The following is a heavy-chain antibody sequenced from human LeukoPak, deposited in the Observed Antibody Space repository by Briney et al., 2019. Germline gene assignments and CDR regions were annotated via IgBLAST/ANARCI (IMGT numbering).Heavy chain of an antibody. CDR1: GDSVTSNSYH. Sequence: ASETLSLTCTVSGDSVTSNSYHWNWLRQPAGKGLEWIGRIFRSGETRYNPSLQSRVSVSLDTAKNQFSLNLTSVTAADTAVYYCAILGFTYGEAWLNPWGQGIPVTVSS. D-gene: IGHD2-8*01. J-gene: IGHJ5*02. CDR2: IFRSGET. V-gene: IGHV4-61*02. CDR3: AILGFTYGEAWLNP.